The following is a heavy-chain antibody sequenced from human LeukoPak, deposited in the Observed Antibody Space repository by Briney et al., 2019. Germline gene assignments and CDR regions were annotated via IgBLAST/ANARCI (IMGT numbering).Heavy chain of an antibody. D-gene: IGHD2-2*01. V-gene: IGHV3-23*01. J-gene: IGHJ6*03. Sequence: GGSLRLSCAASGFTFSCYAMSWVRQAPGKGLEWVSAISGSGGSTYYADSVKGRFTISRDNSKSTLYLQMNNLRAEDTAVYYCAKHWSYCSTTSCFFNYYYYMDVWGKGTTVTVSS. CDR1: GFTFSCYA. CDR3: AKHWSYCSTTSCFFNYYYYMDV. CDR2: ISGSGGST.